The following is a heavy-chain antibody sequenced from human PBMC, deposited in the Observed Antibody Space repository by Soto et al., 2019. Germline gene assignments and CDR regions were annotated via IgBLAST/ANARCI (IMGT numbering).Heavy chain of an antibody. Sequence: EVRLLESGGDLVQPGGSLRLSCAASGFTFSSYVMTWVRQAPGKGLEWVSAVSGSGDGTYYPDSVKGRFTIYRDNSRDTLHLQMNSLRAEDTAVYYCAKVHNDGSGYYLAYWGQGTLVTVSS. V-gene: IGHV3-23*01. CDR1: GFTFSSYV. D-gene: IGHD3-22*01. CDR2: VSGSGDGT. CDR3: AKVHNDGSGYYLAY. J-gene: IGHJ4*02.